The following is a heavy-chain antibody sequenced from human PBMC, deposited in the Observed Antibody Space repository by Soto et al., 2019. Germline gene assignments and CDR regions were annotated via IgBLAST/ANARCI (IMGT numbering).Heavy chain of an antibody. Sequence: EVQLVESGGGLVQPGGSLRLSCAASGFTFSYYYMSGVRQAPGKGLEWVGFIRNKANGGTTEYTTSVKGRFTISRDDSKSITYLQMKSLKTEDTAVYYCSIPIVGPFRGMDVWGQGTTVTVSS. V-gene: IGHV3-49*04. CDR1: GFTFSYYY. CDR3: SIPIVGPFRGMDV. J-gene: IGHJ6*02. CDR2: IRNKANGGTT. D-gene: IGHD1-26*01.